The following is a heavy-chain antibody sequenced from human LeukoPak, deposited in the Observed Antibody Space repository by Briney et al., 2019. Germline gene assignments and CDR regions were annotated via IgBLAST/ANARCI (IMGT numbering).Heavy chain of an antibody. J-gene: IGHJ4*02. CDR3: ARGLAAAAVAGLDY. CDR1: GGSISSYY. V-gene: IGHV4-59*01. CDR2: IYYSGST. Sequence: SETLSLTCTVSGGSISSYYWSWIRQPPWKGLEWIGYIYYSGSTNYNPSLKSRGSISVDTSKNQFSLKLSSVTAADTAVYYCARGLAAAAVAGLDYWGQGTLVTVSS. D-gene: IGHD6-19*01.